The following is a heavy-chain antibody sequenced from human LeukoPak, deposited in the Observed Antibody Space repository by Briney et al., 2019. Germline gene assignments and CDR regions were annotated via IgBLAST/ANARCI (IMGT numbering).Heavy chain of an antibody. D-gene: IGHD3-10*01. CDR2: ISYTEST. J-gene: IGHJ3*02. CDR1: GGSISSGDFY. CDR3: ARDRGAPVTFDI. Sequence: KSSETLSLTCTVSGGSISSGDFYWTWIRQLPGKGLEWIGYISYTESTDYNPSLKSRVIIPGDTSKNQFSLKLRSVTAADTAVYYCARDRGAPVTFDIWGQGTLVAVSS. V-gene: IGHV4-30-4*01.